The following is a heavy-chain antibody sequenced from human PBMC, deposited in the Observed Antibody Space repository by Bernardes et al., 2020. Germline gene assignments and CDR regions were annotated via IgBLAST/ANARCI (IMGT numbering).Heavy chain of an antibody. Sequence: GGSLRLSCAASGFTFSSYAMSWVRQAPGKGLEWVSAISGSGGSTYYADSVKGRFTISRDNSKNTLYLQMNSLRAEDTAVYYCANQYSGYDGPFDYWGQGTLVTVSS. J-gene: IGHJ4*02. CDR3: ANQYSGYDGPFDY. CDR2: ISGSGGST. D-gene: IGHD5-12*01. CDR1: GFTFSSYA. V-gene: IGHV3-23*01.